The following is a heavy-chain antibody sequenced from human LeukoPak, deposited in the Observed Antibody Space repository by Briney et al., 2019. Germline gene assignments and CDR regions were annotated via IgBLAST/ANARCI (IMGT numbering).Heavy chain of an antibody. CDR3: ARDLGSSGWYGFPDY. Sequence: GGSLRLSCAASGFTFSSHATHWVRQAPGKGLEWVAVISYDGSNKYYADSVKGRFTISRDNSKNTLYLQMNSLRAEDTAVYYCARDLGSSGWYGFPDYWGQGTLVTVSS. D-gene: IGHD6-19*01. J-gene: IGHJ4*02. V-gene: IGHV3-30-3*01. CDR1: GFTFSSHA. CDR2: ISYDGSNK.